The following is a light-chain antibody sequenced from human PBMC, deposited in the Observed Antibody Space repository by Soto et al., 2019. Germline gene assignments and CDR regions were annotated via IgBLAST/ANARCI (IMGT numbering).Light chain of an antibody. J-gene: IGKJ4*01. CDR3: QQYYSWPLS. V-gene: IGKV3-15*01. CDR1: QSISNS. CDR2: GAS. Sequence: EIVMTQSPATLSVSPGERATLSCRASQSISNSLAWYQQKPGRAPRLLIYGASARATGLPARFSGSGSGTEFTLTISSLQSEDFAVYCCQQYYSWPLSFGGGTKVEI.